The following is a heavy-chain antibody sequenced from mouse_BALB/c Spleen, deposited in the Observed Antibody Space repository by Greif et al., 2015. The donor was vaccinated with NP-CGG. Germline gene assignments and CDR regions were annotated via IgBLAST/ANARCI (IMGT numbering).Heavy chain of an antibody. CDR2: IWSGGST. CDR3: ARGYGNYEGDAMDY. V-gene: IGHV2-2*02. J-gene: IGHJ4*01. D-gene: IGHD2-1*01. CDR1: GFSLTSYG. Sequence: VMLVESGPGLVQPSQSLSITCTVSGFSLTSYGVHWVRQSPGKGLEWLGVIWSGGSTDYNAAFISRLSISKDDSKSQVFFKMNSLQANDTAIYYCARGYGNYEGDAMDYWGQGTSVTVSS.